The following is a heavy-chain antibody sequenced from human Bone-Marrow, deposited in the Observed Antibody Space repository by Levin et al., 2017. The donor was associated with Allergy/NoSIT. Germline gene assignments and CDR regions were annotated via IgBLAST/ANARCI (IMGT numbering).Heavy chain of an antibody. CDR3: ARDRDELVRDYFYDMDV. CDR2: ISFDGGNK. D-gene: IGHD1-26*01. Sequence: PGGSLRLSCVASGFTFSNYAMHWVRQAPGKGLEWVALISFDGGNKFYADSIKGRFTISRDKSKNTVYLQMDGLTAEDTALYFCARDRDELVRDYFYDMDVWGHGTAVTVSS. CDR1: GFTFSNYA. J-gene: IGHJ6*02. V-gene: IGHV3-33*05.